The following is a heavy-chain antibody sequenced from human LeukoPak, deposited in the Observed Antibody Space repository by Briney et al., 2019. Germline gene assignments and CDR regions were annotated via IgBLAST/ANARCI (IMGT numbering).Heavy chain of an antibody. CDR2: ISYDGSNK. Sequence: PGGSLRLSCVDSGFTFTNAWMSWVRQAPGKGLEWVAVISYDGSNKYYADSVKGRFTISRDNSKNTLYLQMNSLRAEDTAVYYCTSSYFDYWGQGTLVTVSS. CDR1: GFTFTNAW. V-gene: IGHV3-30-3*01. J-gene: IGHJ4*02. CDR3: TSSYFDY.